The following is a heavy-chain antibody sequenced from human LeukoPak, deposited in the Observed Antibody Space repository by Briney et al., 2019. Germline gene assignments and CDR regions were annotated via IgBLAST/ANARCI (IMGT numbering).Heavy chain of an antibody. CDR2: INPSGGST. CDR1: GYTFTSYY. Sequence: ASVKVSCKASGYTFTSYYMHWVRQAPGQGLEWMGIINPSGGSTSYAQKFQGRVTMNRDTSTSTVYMELSSLRSEDTAVYYCARDFRNVLLWFGELLYLDYWGQGTLVTVSS. J-gene: IGHJ4*02. V-gene: IGHV1-46*01. CDR3: ARDFRNVLLWFGELLYLDY. D-gene: IGHD3-10*01.